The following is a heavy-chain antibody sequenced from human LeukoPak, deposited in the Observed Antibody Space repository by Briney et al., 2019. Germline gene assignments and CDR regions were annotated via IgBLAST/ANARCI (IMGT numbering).Heavy chain of an antibody. CDR3: ARGYYGSGSYPRFDP. Sequence: SETLSLTCTVSGGSISSSSAYWGWIRQPPGKGLEWIGSIYYSKNAYYNPSLKSRVTISADTSKNQFSLTLGSVTAADTAVYFCARGYYGSGSYPRFDPWGQGTLVTVSS. CDR2: IYYSKNA. D-gene: IGHD3-10*01. CDR1: GGSISSSSAY. J-gene: IGHJ5*02. V-gene: IGHV4-39*07.